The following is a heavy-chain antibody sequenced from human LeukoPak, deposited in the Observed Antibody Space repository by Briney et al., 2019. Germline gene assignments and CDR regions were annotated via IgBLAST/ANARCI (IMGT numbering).Heavy chain of an antibody. D-gene: IGHD6-19*01. J-gene: IGHJ4*02. CDR3: ARRTYSSGWYQQAHNDY. V-gene: IGHV4-34*01. Sequence: PSETLSLTCAVYGGSFSGYYWSWIRQPPGKGLEWIGEINHSGSTNYNPSLKSRVTISVDTSKNQFSLKLSSVTAADTAVYYCARRTYSSGWYQQAHNDYWGRGTLVTVSS. CDR2: INHSGST. CDR1: GGSFSGYY.